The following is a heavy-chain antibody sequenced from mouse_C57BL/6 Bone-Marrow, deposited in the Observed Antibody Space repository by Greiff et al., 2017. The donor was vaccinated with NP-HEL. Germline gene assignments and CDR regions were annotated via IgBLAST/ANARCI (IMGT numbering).Heavy chain of an antibody. CDR1: GYTFTDYY. D-gene: IGHD2-3*01. Sequence: EVQLQQSGPELVKPGASVKISCKASGYTFTDYYMNWVKQSHGKSLEWIGDINPNNGGTSYNQKFKGKATLTVDKSSSTAYMELRSLTSEDSAVYYCARSGGWLLERFAYWGQGTLVTVSA. J-gene: IGHJ3*01. CDR3: ARSGGWLLERFAY. CDR2: INPNNGGT. V-gene: IGHV1-26*01.